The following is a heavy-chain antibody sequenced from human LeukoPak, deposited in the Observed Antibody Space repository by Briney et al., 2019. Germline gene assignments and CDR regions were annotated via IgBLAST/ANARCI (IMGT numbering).Heavy chain of an antibody. CDR3: AREGYYDSSGYYPWGRALVDYYYYYMDV. D-gene: IGHD3-22*01. CDR1: GFTFSSYE. Sequence: PGGSLRLSCAASGFTFSSYEMNWVRQAPGKGLEWVSYISSSGSTIYYADSVKGRFTISRDNAKNSLYLQMNSLRAEDTAVYYCAREGYYDSSGYYPWGRALVDYYYYYMDVWGKGTTVTVSS. CDR2: ISSSGSTI. V-gene: IGHV3-48*03. J-gene: IGHJ6*03.